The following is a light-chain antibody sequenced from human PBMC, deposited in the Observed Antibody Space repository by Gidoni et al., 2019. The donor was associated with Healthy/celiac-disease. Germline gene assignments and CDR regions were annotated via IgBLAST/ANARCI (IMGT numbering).Light chain of an antibody. Sequence: EIVMTQSPATLSVSPWERATLSCRASQSVSRNLAWYQQKPGQAPRLLIYGASTRATGIPARFSGSVSGTEFTLTISSLQSEDFAVYYCQQYNNWPQTFGQGTKVEIK. J-gene: IGKJ1*01. CDR3: QQYNNWPQT. CDR2: GAS. V-gene: IGKV3D-15*01. CDR1: QSVSRN.